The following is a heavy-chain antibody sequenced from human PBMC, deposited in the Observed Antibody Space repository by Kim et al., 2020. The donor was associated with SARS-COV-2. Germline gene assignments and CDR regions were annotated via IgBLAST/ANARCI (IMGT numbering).Heavy chain of an antibody. CDR2: NK. V-gene: IGHV3-33*01. CDR3: ARLYGTTIDY. Sequence: NKYYGASVKSRFTISRDNSRNTLYLQMNSLGAEDTAVYYCARLYGTTIDYWGQGTLVTVSS. D-gene: IGHD4-17*01. J-gene: IGHJ4*02.